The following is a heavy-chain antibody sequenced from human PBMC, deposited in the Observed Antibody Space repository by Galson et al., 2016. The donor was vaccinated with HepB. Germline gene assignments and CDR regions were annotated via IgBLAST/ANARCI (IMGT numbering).Heavy chain of an antibody. CDR1: GFSFSTSGVG. V-gene: IGHV2-5*02. J-gene: IGHJ4*02. CDR2: IYWDDDK. Sequence: PALVKPTQTLTLTCTFSGFSFSTSGVGVGWIRQPPGKALEWLAFIYWDDDKRYSPSLKTRLTLSKDTSKNQVVLTMSNMDTVDTATYYCVRMRIYGTNFDFWGQGTLVTVSS. D-gene: IGHD2-2*01. CDR3: VRMRIYGTNFDF.